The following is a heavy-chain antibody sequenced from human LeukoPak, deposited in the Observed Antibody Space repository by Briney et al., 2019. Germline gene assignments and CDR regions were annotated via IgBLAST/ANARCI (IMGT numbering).Heavy chain of an antibody. Sequence: PSETLSLTCTVSGGSISSYYWTWIRQPPGKGLEWIGYIYYTGSTNYIPSLKSRVTISVDTSKNQFSLKLSSVTAADTAVYYCARTTEGYCRSISCYGFDYYYYMDVWGKGTTVTISS. CDR1: GGSISSYY. D-gene: IGHD2-2*01. CDR3: ARTTEGYCRSISCYGFDYYYYMDV. V-gene: IGHV4-59*01. J-gene: IGHJ6*03. CDR2: IYYTGST.